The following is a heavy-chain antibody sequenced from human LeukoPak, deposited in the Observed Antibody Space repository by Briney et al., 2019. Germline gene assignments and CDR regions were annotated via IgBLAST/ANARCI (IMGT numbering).Heavy chain of an antibody. CDR1: GFTFSSCW. Sequence: GGSLRLSCAASGFTFSSCWMHWVRQAPGKGLVWVSRINSDGSSTNYADSVKGRFTISRDNAKNTLYLQMNSLRAEDTAVYYCAREVSSSAGMNYWGQGTLVTVSS. CDR3: AREVSSSAGMNY. CDR2: INSDGSST. J-gene: IGHJ4*02. V-gene: IGHV3-74*01. D-gene: IGHD6-6*01.